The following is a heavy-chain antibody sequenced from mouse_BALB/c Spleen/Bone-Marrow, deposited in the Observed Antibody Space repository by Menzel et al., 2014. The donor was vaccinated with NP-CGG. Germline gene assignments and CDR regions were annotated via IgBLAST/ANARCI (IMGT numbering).Heavy chain of an antibody. CDR3: ARDKGRVSFDY. CDR1: GFTFTDYY. V-gene: IGHV7-3*02. J-gene: IGHJ2*01. CDR2: IRNKANGYTT. Sequence: VQLKESGGGLVQPGGSLRLSCAPSGFTFTDYYMNWVRQPPGKAPEWLGFIRNKANGYTTEYSASVKSRFTISRDNSQNILYLQMNTLRADDSATYYCARDKGRVSFDYWGQGTTLTVSS.